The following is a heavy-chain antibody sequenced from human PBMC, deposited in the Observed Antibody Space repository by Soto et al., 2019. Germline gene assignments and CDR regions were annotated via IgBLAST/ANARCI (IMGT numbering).Heavy chain of an antibody. V-gene: IGHV3-23*04. D-gene: IGHD2-2*01. CDR1: GFTFSSYA. J-gene: IGHJ5*02. CDR3: APSSTSSATTNWFDP. Sequence: VHLVESGGGVVQPGGSLRLSCAASGFTFSSYAMSWVRQAPGKGLEWVSAISGSGGSTYYADSVKGRFTISRDNSKNTLYLQMNSLRAEDTAVYYCAPSSTSSATTNWFDPWGQGTLVTVSS. CDR2: ISGSGGST.